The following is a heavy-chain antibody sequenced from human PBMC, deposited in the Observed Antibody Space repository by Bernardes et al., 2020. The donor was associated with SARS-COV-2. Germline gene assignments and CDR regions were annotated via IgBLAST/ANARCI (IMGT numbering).Heavy chain of an antibody. CDR1: GYTFTSYG. CDR3: ARDYLTQAVAGRGMDV. V-gene: IGHV1-18*01. D-gene: IGHD6-19*01. CDR2: ISAYNGNT. Sequence: ASVKVSCKASGYTFTSYGISWVRQAPGQGLEWMGWISAYNGNTNYAQKLQGRVTMTTDTSTSTAYMELRSLRSDDTAVYYCARDYLTQAVAGRGMDVWGQGTTVTVSS. J-gene: IGHJ6*02.